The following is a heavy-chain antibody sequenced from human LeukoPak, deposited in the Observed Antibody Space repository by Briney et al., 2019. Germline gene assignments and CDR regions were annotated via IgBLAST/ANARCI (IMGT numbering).Heavy chain of an antibody. CDR2: ISAYNGNT. CDR1: GYTFTSYG. D-gene: IGHD2-15*01. J-gene: IGHJ6*03. CDR3: ASRYCSGGSCYRSPYYYYYMDV. Sequence: ASVKVSCKASGYTFTSYGISWVRQAPGQGLEWMGWISAYNGNTNYAQKLQGRVTMTTDTSTSTAYMELSSLRSEDTAVYYCASRYCSGGSCYRSPYYYYYMDVWGKGTTVTISS. V-gene: IGHV1-18*01.